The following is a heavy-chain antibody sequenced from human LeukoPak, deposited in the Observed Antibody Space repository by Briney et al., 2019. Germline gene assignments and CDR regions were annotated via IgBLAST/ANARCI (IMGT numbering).Heavy chain of an antibody. CDR1: GGSISSSNYY. CDR3: ARLIIAAAGPGRWFDP. V-gene: IGHV4-39*01. J-gene: IGHJ5*02. CDR2: IYYSGST. Sequence: SETLSLTCTVSGGSISSSNYYWGWIRQPPGKGLEWIGSIYYSGSTFYNPSLKSRVTMSVDTSKNQFSRNLSSVTAADTAVSYCARLIIAAAGPGRWFDPWGQGTLVTVSS. D-gene: IGHD6-13*01.